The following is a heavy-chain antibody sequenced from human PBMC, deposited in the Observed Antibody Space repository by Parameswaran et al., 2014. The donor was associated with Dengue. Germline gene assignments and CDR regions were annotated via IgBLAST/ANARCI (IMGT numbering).Heavy chain of an antibody. CDR2: ISAYNGNT. V-gene: IGHV1-18*01. Sequence: SWVRQAPGQGLEWMGWISAYNGNTNYAQKLQGRVTMTTDTSTSTAYMELRSLRSDDTAVYYCARERDWGLDYFDYWGQGTLVTVSS. J-gene: IGHJ4*02. CDR3: ARERDWGLDYFDY. D-gene: IGHD7-27*01.